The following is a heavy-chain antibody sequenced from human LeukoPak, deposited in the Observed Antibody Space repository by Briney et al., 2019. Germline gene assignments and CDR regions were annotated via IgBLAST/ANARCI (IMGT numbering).Heavy chain of an antibody. D-gene: IGHD3-3*02. CDR2: INPNSGGT. CDR3: ARATEISDAFDI. J-gene: IGHJ3*02. CDR1: GYTFTGNI. Sequence: GASVKLSFKASGYTFTGNIIHWVRQAPGQGLEWMGWINPNSGGTNSAQKFQGRVTMTRDMSISTAYMELSRLRSDDTAVYYCARATEISDAFDIWGQGTMVTVSS. V-gene: IGHV1-2*02.